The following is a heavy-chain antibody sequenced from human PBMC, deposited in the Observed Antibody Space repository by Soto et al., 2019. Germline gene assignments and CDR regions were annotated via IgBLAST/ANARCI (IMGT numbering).Heavy chain of an antibody. V-gene: IGHV3-21*06. Sequence: GGSLRLSCEGSGFNFRNFNMIWVRQAPGEGLEWVSSVSGSSSYIYYADSVKGRFTVSRDNANNLVFLQMNGLRPEDTAMYYCARDLRGHYGPWGQGTMVTVSS. D-gene: IGHD4-17*01. J-gene: IGHJ3*01. CDR3: ARDLRGHYGP. CDR1: GFNFRNFN. CDR2: VSGSSSYI.